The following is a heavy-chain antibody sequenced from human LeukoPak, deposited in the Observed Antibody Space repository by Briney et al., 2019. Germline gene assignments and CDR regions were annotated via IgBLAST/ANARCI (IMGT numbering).Heavy chain of an antibody. D-gene: IGHD3/OR15-3a*01. V-gene: IGHV3-30*02. Sequence: GGSLRLSCAASGFTFSHYGIHWVRQAPGKGLEWVAFIRHDENNKHYADSVKGRFTISRDKSSNTLFLQMNSLRVEDTAVYYCAKAPYDFSNYYYYMDVWGNGTTVTVSS. CDR1: GFTFSHYG. CDR2: IRHDENNK. J-gene: IGHJ6*03. CDR3: AKAPYDFSNYYYYMDV.